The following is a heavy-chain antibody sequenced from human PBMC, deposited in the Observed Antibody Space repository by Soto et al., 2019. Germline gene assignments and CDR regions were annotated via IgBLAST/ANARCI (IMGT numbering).Heavy chain of an antibody. Sequence: GGSLRLSCAASGFTFSSYGMHWVRQAPGKGLEWVAVIWYDGSNKYYADSVKGRFTISRDNSKNTLYLQMNSLRAEDTAVYYCARDYYDSSGYRPLGYWGQGSLVTVSS. CDR3: ARDYYDSSGYRPLGY. D-gene: IGHD3-22*01. V-gene: IGHV3-33*01. CDR2: IWYDGSNK. CDR1: GFTFSSYG. J-gene: IGHJ4*02.